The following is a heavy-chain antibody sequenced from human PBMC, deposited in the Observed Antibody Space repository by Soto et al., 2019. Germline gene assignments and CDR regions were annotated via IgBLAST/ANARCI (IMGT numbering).Heavy chain of an antibody. V-gene: IGHV4-59*01. Sequence: PSETLSLTCTVSGGSISSYYWSWIRQPPGKGLEWIGYIYYSGSTNYNPSLKSRVTISVDTSKNQFSLKLSSVTAADTAVYYCARSPYSSGWYWFDPWGQGTLVTVS. CDR2: IYYSGST. D-gene: IGHD6-19*01. J-gene: IGHJ5*02. CDR1: GGSISSYY. CDR3: ARSPYSSGWYWFDP.